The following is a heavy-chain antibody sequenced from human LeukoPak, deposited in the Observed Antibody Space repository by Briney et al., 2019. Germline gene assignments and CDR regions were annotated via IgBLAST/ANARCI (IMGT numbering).Heavy chain of an antibody. V-gene: IGHV3-7*01. Sequence: PGGSLRLSCAASGFTFSDYYMSWIRQAPGKGLEWVANIKQDGSEKYYVDSVKGRFTISRDNAKNSLYLQMNSLRAEDTAVYYCARERGSRSLDVWGQGTTVTVSS. CDR1: GFTFSDYY. CDR2: IKQDGSEK. CDR3: ARERGSRSLDV. D-gene: IGHD3-10*01. J-gene: IGHJ6*02.